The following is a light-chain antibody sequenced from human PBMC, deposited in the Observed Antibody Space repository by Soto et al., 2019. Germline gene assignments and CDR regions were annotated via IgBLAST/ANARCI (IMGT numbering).Light chain of an antibody. CDR1: QSLSSRN. J-gene: IGKJ5*01. V-gene: IGKV3-15*01. CDR3: QQYAEGPPIT. CDR2: DAS. Sequence: EIVMTQSPGTLSLSPGERATLSCRASQSLSSRNLAWYQQKPGQAPRPLIYDASTRATGFPARFSGSGSGTEFTLTISSLQSEDFAVYYCQQYAEGPPITFGQGTRLEIK.